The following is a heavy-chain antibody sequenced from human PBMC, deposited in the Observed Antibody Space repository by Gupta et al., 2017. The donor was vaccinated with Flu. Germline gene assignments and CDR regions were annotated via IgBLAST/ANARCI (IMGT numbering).Heavy chain of an antibody. CDR3: VRDFQFQSDY. CDR2: VKQNGSTQ. D-gene: IGHD2/OR15-2a*01. CDR1: GCTLSTEW. J-gene: IGHJ4*02. V-gene: IGHV3-7*01. Sequence: VQVVEPGGAVVQPGGSVVLPCSAAGCTLSTEWMTWVGRAPGKGPEWVANVKQNGSTQYYLDSVKGRFTNSRDNATNSMFLQMNSLRAEDTAVYFCVRDFQFQSDYWGQGTLVTVSS.